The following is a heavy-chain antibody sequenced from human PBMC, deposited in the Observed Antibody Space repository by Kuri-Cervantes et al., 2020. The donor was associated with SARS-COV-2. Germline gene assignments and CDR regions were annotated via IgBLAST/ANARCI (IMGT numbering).Heavy chain of an antibody. CDR1: GGSISSYY. CDR2: IDTSGST. D-gene: IGHD3-3*01. V-gene: IGHV4-4*07. CDR3: AGRHLESIDY. J-gene: IGHJ4*02. Sequence: GSLRRSCAVSGGSISSYYWSWIRQPAGKGLEWIGRIDTSGSTNYNPSLKSRVTMSVDTSKNQFSLKLSSVTAADTAVYYCAGRHLESIDYWGQGTLVTVSS.